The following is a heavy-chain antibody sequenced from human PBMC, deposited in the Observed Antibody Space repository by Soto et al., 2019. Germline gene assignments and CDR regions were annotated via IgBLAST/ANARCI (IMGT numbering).Heavy chain of an antibody. Sequence: PGGSLRLSCAAPGFTFSSYWMHWVRQAPGKGLVWVSRINRDGSSTNYADSARGRVTISRDNAKNTLYLQVNGLRAEDMAVYYCAREIATTGEYYFDYWGQGILVTVSS. CDR3: AREIATTGEYYFDY. CDR2: INRDGSST. V-gene: IGHV3-74*01. J-gene: IGHJ4*02. D-gene: IGHD6-13*01. CDR1: GFTFSSYW.